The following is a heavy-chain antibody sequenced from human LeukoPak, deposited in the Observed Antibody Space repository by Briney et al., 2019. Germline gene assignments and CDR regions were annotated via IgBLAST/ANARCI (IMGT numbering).Heavy chain of an antibody. CDR1: GGSISRSSYY. CDR2: IYYSGST. J-gene: IGHJ4*02. CDR3: ARHGSIATGAFTY. D-gene: IGHD6-13*01. Sequence: SETLSLTCSVSGGSISRSSYYWGWTRQPPGKGLEWIGSIYYSGSTYYNPSHKSRVTISVDTSRNQFSLKLGSVTAADTAVYYCARHGSIATGAFTYWGQGTLVTVSS. V-gene: IGHV4-39*01.